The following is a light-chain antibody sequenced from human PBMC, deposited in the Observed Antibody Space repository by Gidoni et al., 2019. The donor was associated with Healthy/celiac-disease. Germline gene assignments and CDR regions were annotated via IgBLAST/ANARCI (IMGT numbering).Light chain of an antibody. CDR1: QRVSSSY. CDR2: GAS. V-gene: IGKV3-20*01. CDR3: QQYNSCFLT. J-gene: IGKJ4*01. Sequence: VLMQPPGTMSLSPAERATISCRSSQRVSSSYLAWYQQKPGQAPRLLIYGASSRATGIPDRFSGSGSGTDFTLTISRLEAEDFAVYYCQQYNSCFLTFGGGTKVEIK.